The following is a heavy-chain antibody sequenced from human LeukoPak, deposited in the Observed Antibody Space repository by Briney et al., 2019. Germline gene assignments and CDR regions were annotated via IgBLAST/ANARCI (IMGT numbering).Heavy chain of an antibody. CDR3: ARGRLEPRQGYYYMDV. D-gene: IGHD1-1*01. V-gene: IGHV1-18*01. CDR1: GYTFTSYG. J-gene: IGHJ6*03. Sequence: GASVKVSCKASGYTFTSYGISWVRQAPGQGLEWMGWISAYNGNTNYAQKLQGRVTMTTDTSTSTAYMELRSLRSDDTAVYYCARGRLEPRQGYYYMDVWGKGTTVTVSS. CDR2: ISAYNGNT.